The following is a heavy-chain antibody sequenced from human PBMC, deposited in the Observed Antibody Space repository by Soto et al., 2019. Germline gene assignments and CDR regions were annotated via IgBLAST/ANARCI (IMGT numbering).Heavy chain of an antibody. Sequence: GASVKVSCKASGYTFTSYGISWARQAPGQGLEWMGWISAYNGNTNYAQKLQGRVTMTTDTSTSTAYMELRSLRSDDTAVYYCARDKRITIFGVVIEGDPTDYYGMDVWGQGTTVTVSS. J-gene: IGHJ6*02. D-gene: IGHD3-3*01. CDR3: ARDKRITIFGVVIEGDPTDYYGMDV. V-gene: IGHV1-18*01. CDR1: GYTFTSYG. CDR2: ISAYNGNT.